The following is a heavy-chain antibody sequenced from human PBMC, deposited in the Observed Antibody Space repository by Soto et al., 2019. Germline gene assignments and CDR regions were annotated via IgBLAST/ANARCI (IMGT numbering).Heavy chain of an antibody. CDR3: ASGGRRGTGTSWFDP. CDR2: IIPIFGTA. Sequence: QVQLVQSGAEVQKPGSSVKVSCKASGGTFSSYAISWVRQAPGQGLEWMGGIIPIFGTANYAQKFQGRVTITADESTSTAYRELSSMRAEDTAVYYCASGGRRGTGTSWFDPWGQGTLVTVSS. D-gene: IGHD1-7*01. CDR1: GGTFSSYA. V-gene: IGHV1-69*01. J-gene: IGHJ5*02.